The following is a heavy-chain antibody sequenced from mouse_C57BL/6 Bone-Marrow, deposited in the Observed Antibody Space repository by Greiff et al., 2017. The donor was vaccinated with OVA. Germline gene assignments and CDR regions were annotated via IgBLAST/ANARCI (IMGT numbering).Heavy chain of an antibody. CDR1: GYTFTSYW. Sequence: QVQLQQPGAELVMPGASVKLSCKASGYTFTSYWMHWVKQRPGQGLEWIGEIDPSASYTNYNQKFKGKSTLTVDKSSSTAYMQLRSLISEDSAVYYCARAGAWAYFDKWGQGTTLTVSS. V-gene: IGHV1-69*01. D-gene: IGHD4-1*01. CDR2: IDPSASYT. CDR3: ARAGAWAYFDK. J-gene: IGHJ2*01.